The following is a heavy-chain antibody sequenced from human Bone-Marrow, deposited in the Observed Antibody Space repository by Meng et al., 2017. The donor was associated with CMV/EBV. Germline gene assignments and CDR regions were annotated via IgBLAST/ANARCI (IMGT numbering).Heavy chain of an antibody. D-gene: IGHD2-2*01. CDR3: ARVRQIVVVPEYYFDY. CDR1: GYTFTGYY. CDR2: INPNSGGT. Sequence: ASVKVSCKASGYTFTGYYMHWVRQAPGQGLEWMGWINPNSGGTNYAQKFQGRVTMTRDTSISTAHMEMSRLRSDDTAVYYCARVRQIVVVPEYYFDYWGQGTLVTVSS. V-gene: IGHV1-2*02. J-gene: IGHJ4*02.